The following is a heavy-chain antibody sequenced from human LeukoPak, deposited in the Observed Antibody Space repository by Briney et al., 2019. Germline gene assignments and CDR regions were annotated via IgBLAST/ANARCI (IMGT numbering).Heavy chain of an antibody. D-gene: IGHD4-11*01. V-gene: IGHV3-30*02. J-gene: IGHJ4*02. CDR3: VKDRYSGPVN. CDR2: IRYDGSNK. CDR1: GFTFSSYG. Sequence: PGGSLRLSCAASGFTFSSYGMHWVRQAPGKGLEWVTFIRYDGSNKYYADSVKGRFTISRDNSKNTLYLQMNSLRAEDTAVYYCVKDRYSGPVNWGQGTLVTVSS.